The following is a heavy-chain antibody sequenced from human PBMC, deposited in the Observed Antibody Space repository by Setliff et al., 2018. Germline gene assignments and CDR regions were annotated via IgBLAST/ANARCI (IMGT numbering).Heavy chain of an antibody. CDR3: TRHEDRNKCTSSSCYRENDAFDV. Sequence: PGESLKISCKASGYSFTDYWIAWVRQMPGKGLEWMGIIYPSNSNIKYSPSFQGQVTISVDNSISTAYLQWSNLKASDTAIYYCTRHEDRNKCTSSSCYRENDAFDVWGQGAMVTVSS. V-gene: IGHV5-51*01. CDR1: GYSFTDYW. J-gene: IGHJ3*01. CDR2: IYPSNSNI. D-gene: IGHD2-2*01.